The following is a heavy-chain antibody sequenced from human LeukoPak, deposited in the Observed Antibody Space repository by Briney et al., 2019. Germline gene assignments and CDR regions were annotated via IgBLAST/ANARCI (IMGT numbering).Heavy chain of an antibody. CDR1: GGTFSSYA. D-gene: IGHD2-21*01. Sequence: GASVKVSCKASGGTFSSYAISWVRQAPGQGLEWMGGIIPIFGTANYAQKFQGRVTITTDESTSTAYMELSSLRSEDTAVCYCARVVGITISGYYMDVWGKGTTVTVSS. CDR3: ARVVGITISGYYMDV. V-gene: IGHV1-69*05. CDR2: IIPIFGTA. J-gene: IGHJ6*03.